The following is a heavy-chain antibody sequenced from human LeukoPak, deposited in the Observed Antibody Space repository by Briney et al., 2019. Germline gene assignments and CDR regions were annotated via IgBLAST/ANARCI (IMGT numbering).Heavy chain of an antibody. V-gene: IGHV4-39*07. CDR1: GGSISSSSYY. Sequence: SETLSLTCTVSGGSISSSSYYWSWIRQPPGKGLEWIGEINHSGSTNYNPSLKSRVTISVDTSKNQFSLKLSSVTAADTAVYYCARGNSGWYYFDYWGQGTLVTVSS. CDR2: INHSGST. D-gene: IGHD6-19*01. J-gene: IGHJ4*02. CDR3: ARGNSGWYYFDY.